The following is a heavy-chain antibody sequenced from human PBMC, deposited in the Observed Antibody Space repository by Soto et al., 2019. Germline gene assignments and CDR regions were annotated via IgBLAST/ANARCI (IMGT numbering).Heavy chain of an antibody. J-gene: IGHJ2*01. V-gene: IGHV3-23*01. CDR2: ISGSGIST. Sequence: DVQLLKSGGGLVQPGGSLRLSCAASGFTFRSYAMSWVRQAPGKGLEWVSGISGSGISTHYADSVKGRFTVSRDNSKNTLYLQMNSLRAEDTAVYNCAKEPVGPDWYFDLWGRDTLVTVSS. CDR1: GFTFRSYA. CDR3: AKEPVGPDWYFDL.